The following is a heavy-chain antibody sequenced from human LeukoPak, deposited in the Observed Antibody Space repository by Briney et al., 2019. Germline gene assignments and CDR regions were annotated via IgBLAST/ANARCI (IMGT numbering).Heavy chain of an antibody. V-gene: IGHV3-7*03. CDR3: ARGGGLDV. J-gene: IGHJ6*02. D-gene: IGHD3-16*01. CDR2: INHNGNVN. CDR1: GFTFSSYW. Sequence: GGSLRLSCAASGFTFSSYWMNWVRQAPGKGLEWVASINHNGNVNYYVDSVKGRFTISRDNAKNSLYLQMSNLRAEDTAVYFCARGGGLDVWGQGATVTVSS.